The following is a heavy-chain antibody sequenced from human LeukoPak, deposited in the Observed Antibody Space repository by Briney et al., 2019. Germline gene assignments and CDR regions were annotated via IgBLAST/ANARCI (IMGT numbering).Heavy chain of an antibody. CDR3: ATSVWFGEL. CDR2: IGGSGGTT. V-gene: IGHV3-23*01. Sequence: GSLRLSCAASGFTFSSFVMSWVRQAPGKGLEWVSGIGGSGGTTYYAHSVKGRFTISRDNSKNTLYLQMNSLRAEDTAVYYCATSVWFGELGGQGTLVTVSS. J-gene: IGHJ4*02. D-gene: IGHD3-10*01. CDR1: GFTFSSFV.